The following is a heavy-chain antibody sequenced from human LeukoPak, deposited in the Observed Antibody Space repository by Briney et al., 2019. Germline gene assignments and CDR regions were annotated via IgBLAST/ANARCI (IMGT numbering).Heavy chain of an antibody. CDR1: GVSISSSSYY. CDR2: IYSSGST. V-gene: IGHV4-39*06. D-gene: IGHD4/OR15-4a*01. Sequence: PSETLSLTCTVSGVSISSSSYYWGWIRQPPGKGREWIGSIYSSGSTYYNPSLKSRVTISVDTSKNQFTLKLSSVTAAAPAVYYCAKEGTYPYGASDFDYWGQGTLVTVSS. CDR3: AKEGTYPYGASDFDY. J-gene: IGHJ4*02.